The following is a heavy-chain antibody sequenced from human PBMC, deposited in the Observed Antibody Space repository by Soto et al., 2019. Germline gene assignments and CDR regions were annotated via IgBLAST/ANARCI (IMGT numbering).Heavy chain of an antibody. J-gene: IGHJ4*02. CDR2: IYYSGST. V-gene: IGHV4-39*01. CDR1: GGSISSSSYY. CDR3: ARGANYDSSGYPPPFDY. Sequence: SETLSLTCTVSGGSISSSSYYWGWIRQPPGKGLEWIGSIYYSGSTYYNPSLKSRVTISVDTSKNQFSLKLSSVTAADTAVYYCARGANYDSSGYPPPFDYWGQGALVTVSS. D-gene: IGHD3-22*01.